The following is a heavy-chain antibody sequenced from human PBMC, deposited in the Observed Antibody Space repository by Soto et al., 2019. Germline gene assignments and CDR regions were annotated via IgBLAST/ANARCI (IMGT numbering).Heavy chain of an antibody. CDR3: ARSRTRGYSGYGYYYMDV. D-gene: IGHD5-12*01. CDR1: GGTFSSYT. Sequence: SVKVSCKASGGTFSSYTISWVRQAPGQGLEWMGRIIPILGIANYAQKFQGRVTITADKSTSTAYMELSSLRSEDTAVYYCARSRTRGYSGYGYYYMDVWGKGTTVTVSS. V-gene: IGHV1-69*02. CDR2: IIPILGIA. J-gene: IGHJ6*03.